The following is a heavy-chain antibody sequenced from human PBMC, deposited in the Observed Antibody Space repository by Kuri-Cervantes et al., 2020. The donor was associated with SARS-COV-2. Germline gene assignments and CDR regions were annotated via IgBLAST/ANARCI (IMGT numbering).Heavy chain of an antibody. J-gene: IGHJ6*02. Sequence: GGSLRLSCAASGFSFSSYAMGWVRQAPGKGLEWVSAISGRGGSTYYADSVKGRFTISRDNSKNTLYLQMNSLRAEDTAVYYCAKVAQLTYCGGDCYFYYYYGMDVWGQGTMVTVSS. CDR3: AKVAQLTYCGGDCYFYYYYGMDV. V-gene: IGHV3-23*01. CDR2: ISGRGGST. CDR1: GFSFSSYA. D-gene: IGHD2-21*01.